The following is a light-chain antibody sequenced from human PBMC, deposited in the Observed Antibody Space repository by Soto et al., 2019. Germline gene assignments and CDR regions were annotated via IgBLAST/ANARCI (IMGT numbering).Light chain of an antibody. J-gene: IGKJ3*01. CDR3: QQRNNWPT. CDR1: QSVTRN. CDR2: DAS. V-gene: IGKV3-11*01. Sequence: EIVLTQSPATLSLSPGERATLSCRASQSVTRNLAWYQQKPGQAPRLLIYDASNRATGIPARFSGSGAGTEFTLTISSLEPEDFAVYYCQQRNNWPTFGPGTKVDIK.